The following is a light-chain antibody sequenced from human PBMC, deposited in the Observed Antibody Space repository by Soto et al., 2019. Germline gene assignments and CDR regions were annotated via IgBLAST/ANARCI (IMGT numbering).Light chain of an antibody. CDR3: SSYTITDTYV. CDR2: EVS. Sequence: QSALTQPASVSGSPGQSTAISCTGTSSDVGGYNYVSWYQQHPGKAPKLMIYEVSNRPSGVSNRFSGSKSGNTASLTISGVQAEDEADYYCSSYTITDTYVFGTGTKVTVL. J-gene: IGLJ1*01. CDR1: SSDVGGYNY. V-gene: IGLV2-14*01.